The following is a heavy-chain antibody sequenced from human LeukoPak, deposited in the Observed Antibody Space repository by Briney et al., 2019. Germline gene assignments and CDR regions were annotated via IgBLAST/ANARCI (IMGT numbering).Heavy chain of an antibody. D-gene: IGHD1-26*01. CDR1: GYTFTGYY. V-gene: IGHV1-2*02. J-gene: IGHJ4*02. Sequence: GASVKVSCKASGYTFTGYYMHWVRQAPGQGLEWMGWINPNSGGTNYAQKFQGRVTMTRDTSISTAYMELSRLRSDDTAVYYCARDQPRRGPGNHDYWGQGTLVTVSS. CDR2: INPNSGGT. CDR3: ARDQPRRGPGNHDY.